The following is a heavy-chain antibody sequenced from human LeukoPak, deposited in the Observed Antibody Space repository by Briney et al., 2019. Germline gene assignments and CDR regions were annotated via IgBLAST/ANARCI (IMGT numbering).Heavy chain of an antibody. CDR3: ARSGGYCSSTSCLGAFDI. J-gene: IGHJ3*02. V-gene: IGHV3-33*01. CDR1: GFIFSHYG. CDR2: IWSDASNR. Sequence: GRSLRLSCAASGFIFSHYGMHWVRQAPGKGLEWVAVIWSDASNRFYAGSVKGRFTISRDNSQNTLFLQMNSLRAEDTAMYYCARSGGYCSSTSCLGAFDIWGQGTMVTVSS. D-gene: IGHD2-2*01.